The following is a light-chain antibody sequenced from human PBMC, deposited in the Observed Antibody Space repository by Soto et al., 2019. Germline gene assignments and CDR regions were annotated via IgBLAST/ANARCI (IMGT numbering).Light chain of an antibody. Sequence: DIVMTQSPDSLAVSLGERATINCKSSQSVLYSSNNKNYLAWYQQKPGQPPKLLIYWASTRESGVPDRFSGSGSGTDFTRTISSLQAEDVAVYYCQQYYSTPRTFGQGTKLEIK. CDR3: QQYYSTPRT. CDR2: WAS. V-gene: IGKV4-1*01. J-gene: IGKJ2*01. CDR1: QSVLYSSNNKNY.